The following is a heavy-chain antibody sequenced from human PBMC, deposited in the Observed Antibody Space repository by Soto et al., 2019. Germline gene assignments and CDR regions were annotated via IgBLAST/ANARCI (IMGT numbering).Heavy chain of an antibody. CDR2: INHSGST. CDR1: GGSFSGYY. V-gene: IGHV4-34*01. Sequence: SETLSLTCAVYGGSFSGYYWSWIRQPPGKGLEWIGEINHSGSTNYNPSLKSRVTISVDTSKNQFSLKLSSVTAADTAVYYCAAQYSSGWYYPTTYYMDVWGKGTTVTVSS. D-gene: IGHD6-19*01. J-gene: IGHJ6*03. CDR3: AAQYSSGWYYPTTYYMDV.